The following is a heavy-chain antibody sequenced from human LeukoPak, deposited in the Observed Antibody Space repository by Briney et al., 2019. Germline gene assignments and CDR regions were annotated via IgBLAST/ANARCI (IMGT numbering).Heavy chain of an antibody. CDR2: IYLSGST. V-gene: IGHV4-34*01. D-gene: IGHD3-9*01. J-gene: IGHJ4*02. CDR3: ARGSPITIRYFDWLLKYYFDY. CDR1: GGSFSGYY. Sequence: SETLSLTCAVSGGSFSGYYWSCIRQPPRKGLEWSGEIYLSGSTNYNPSLKSRDTISVDTSKNQFSLKLSSVPAADTAVYYCARGSPITIRYFDWLLKYYFDYWGQGTLVTVSS.